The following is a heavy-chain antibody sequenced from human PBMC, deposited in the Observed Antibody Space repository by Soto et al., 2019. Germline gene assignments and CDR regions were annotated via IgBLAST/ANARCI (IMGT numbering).Heavy chain of an antibody. CDR3: ATRFDDSPAQLVSFDY. J-gene: IGHJ4*02. V-gene: IGHV3-21*04. Sequence: PGGSLRLSSAASGFSFSSYSMNWVRQAPGKGLEWVSSISATSSCIYSADSVKGRFTISRDNSKNTLYLQMNSLRAEDTAVYYCATRFDDSPAQLVSFDYWGQGTLVTVSS. CDR2: ISATSSCI. D-gene: IGHD1-1*01. CDR1: GFSFSSYS.